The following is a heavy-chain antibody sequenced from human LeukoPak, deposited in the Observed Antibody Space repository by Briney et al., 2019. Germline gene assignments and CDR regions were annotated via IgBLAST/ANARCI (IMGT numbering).Heavy chain of an antibody. J-gene: IGHJ4*02. CDR2: IFPGGRI. D-gene: IGHD5-12*01. V-gene: IGHV4-34*01. Sequence: PSETLSLTCAVHGVSFSGFYWTWMRQPPGKGPEWVGEIFPGGRINYNPSLQSRVTISGDTSKNQFSLKVSSVTAADTAVYYCARGLGEGYPDHWGQGTVVTVSP. CDR3: ARGLGEGYPDH. CDR1: GVSFSGFY.